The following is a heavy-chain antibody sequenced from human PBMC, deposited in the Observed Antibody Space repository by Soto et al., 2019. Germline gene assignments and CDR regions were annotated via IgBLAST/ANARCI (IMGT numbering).Heavy chain of an antibody. CDR3: AHSLIGYYYDSSGSNWFDP. D-gene: IGHD3-22*01. Sequence: QITLKESGPTLVKPTQTLTLTCTFSGFSLSTSGVGVGWIRQPPGKALEWLALIYWDDDKRYSPSLKTRPTTTKDTSKNQVVITMTNMDPVDTATYYCAHSLIGYYYDSSGSNWFDPWGQGTLVTVSS. CDR1: GFSLSTSGVG. V-gene: IGHV2-5*02. CDR2: IYWDDDK. J-gene: IGHJ5*02.